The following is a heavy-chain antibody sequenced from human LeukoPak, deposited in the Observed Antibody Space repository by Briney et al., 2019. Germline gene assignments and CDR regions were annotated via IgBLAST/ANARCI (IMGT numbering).Heavy chain of an antibody. CDR3: ARHVWFGDQRGFDP. V-gene: IGHV4-30-4*07. Sequence: PSQTLSLTCAVSGGSISSGGYSWSWIRQPPGKGLEWIGYIYYSGSTYYNPSLKSRVTISVDTSKNQFSLKLSSVTAADTAVYYCARHVWFGDQRGFDPWGQGTLVTVSS. J-gene: IGHJ5*02. CDR1: GGSISSGGYS. D-gene: IGHD3-10*01. CDR2: IYYSGST.